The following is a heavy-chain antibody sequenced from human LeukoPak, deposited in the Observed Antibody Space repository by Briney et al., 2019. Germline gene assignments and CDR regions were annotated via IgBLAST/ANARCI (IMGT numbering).Heavy chain of an antibody. Sequence: SETLSLTCTVSGGSISSYYWSWIRQPPGKGLEWIGYIYYGGSTNYNPSLKSRVTISVDTSKNQFSLKLSSVTAADTAVYYCARGYSGTFDYWGQGTLVTVSS. J-gene: IGHJ4*02. CDR1: GGSISSYY. V-gene: IGHV4-59*01. CDR3: ARGYSGTFDY. D-gene: IGHD5-12*01. CDR2: IYYGGST.